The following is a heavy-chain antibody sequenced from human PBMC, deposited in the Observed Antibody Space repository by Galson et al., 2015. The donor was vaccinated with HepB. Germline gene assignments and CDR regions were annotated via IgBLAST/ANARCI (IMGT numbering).Heavy chain of an antibody. J-gene: IGHJ6*02. CDR1: GDSVSSNSAA. CDR2: TYYRSKWYN. Sequence: CAISGDSVSSNSAAWNWIRQSPSRGLEWLGRTYYRSKWYNDYAVSVKSRITINPDTSKNQFPLQLNSVTPEDTVVYYCARGGREQWLANYYYYGMDVWGQGTTVTVSS. D-gene: IGHD6-19*01. CDR3: ARGGREQWLANYYYYGMDV. V-gene: IGHV6-1*01.